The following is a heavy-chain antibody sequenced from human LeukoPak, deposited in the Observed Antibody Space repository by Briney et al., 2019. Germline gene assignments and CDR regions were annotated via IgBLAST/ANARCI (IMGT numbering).Heavy chain of an antibody. D-gene: IGHD3-16*01. V-gene: IGHV4-39*07. CDR2: IYYSGST. CDR1: GGSISSSSYY. CDR3: ARLLRRGSYYYYYMDV. Sequence: SETLSLTRTVSGGSISSSSYYWGWIRQPPGKGLEWIGSIYYSGSTYYNPSLKSRVTISVDTSKNQFSLKLSSVTAADTAVYYCARLLRRGSYYYYYMDVWGKGTTVTISS. J-gene: IGHJ6*03.